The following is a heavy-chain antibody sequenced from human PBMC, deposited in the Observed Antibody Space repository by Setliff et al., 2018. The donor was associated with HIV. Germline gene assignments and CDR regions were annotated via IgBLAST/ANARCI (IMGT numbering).Heavy chain of an antibody. D-gene: IGHD6-6*01. Sequence: ASVKVSCKASGYPFIGYYLHWVRQAPGRGLEWMGWINPNSGDTEFSQNFQGRVTMTRDTSISTAFLELSSLTSDDTAVYYCARGANFPYSSSSDYWGQGTLVTVSS. CDR1: GYPFIGYY. CDR2: INPNSGDT. J-gene: IGHJ4*02. CDR3: ARGANFPYSSSSDY. V-gene: IGHV1-2*02.